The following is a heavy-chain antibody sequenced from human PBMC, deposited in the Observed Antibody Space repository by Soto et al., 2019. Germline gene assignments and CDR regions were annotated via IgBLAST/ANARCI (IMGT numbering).Heavy chain of an antibody. V-gene: IGHV1-3*01. CDR3: ARAYSYGYNWFDP. J-gene: IGHJ5*02. Sequence: QVQLVQSGAEVKKPGASVKVSCKASGYTFTSYAMHWVRQAPGHRLEWMGWINAGNGNTKYSQKFQGRVTITRDTSASTAYMELSSLRSEDTAVYYCARAYSYGYNWFDPWGQGTLVTVSS. CDR1: GYTFTSYA. CDR2: INAGNGNT. D-gene: IGHD5-18*01.